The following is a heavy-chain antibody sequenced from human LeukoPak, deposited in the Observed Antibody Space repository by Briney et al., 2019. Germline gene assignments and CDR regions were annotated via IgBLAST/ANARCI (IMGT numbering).Heavy chain of an antibody. Sequence: SETLSLTCTVSGGSISSYYWSWIRQPPGKGLEWIGYIYYSGSTNYNPSLKSRVTISVDTSKNQFSLKLSSVTAADTAVYYCAXXXXXXXXXXXYGAYSYAFDIWGQGTMVTVSP. CDR2: IYYSGST. J-gene: IGHJ3*02. CDR1: GGSISSYY. CDR3: AXXXXXXXXXXXYGAYSYAFDI. D-gene: IGHD4-17*01. V-gene: IGHV4-59*01.